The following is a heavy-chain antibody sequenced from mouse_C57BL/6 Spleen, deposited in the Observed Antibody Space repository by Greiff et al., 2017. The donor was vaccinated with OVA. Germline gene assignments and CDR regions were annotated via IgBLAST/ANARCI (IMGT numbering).Heavy chain of an antibody. CDR3: ARHYYYGRGYAMGC. CDR1: GFSLTSYG. V-gene: IGHV2-6-1*01. CDR2: IWSDGST. Sequence: QVQLKESGPGLVAPSQSLSITCTVSGFSLTSYGVHWVRQPPGQGLEWLVVIWSDGSTTYNSAPKSRLSISKDNSKSQVFLKMNSLQTDDTAMYYCARHYYYGRGYAMGCWGQGTTVTVAS. D-gene: IGHD1-1*01. J-gene: IGHJ4*01.